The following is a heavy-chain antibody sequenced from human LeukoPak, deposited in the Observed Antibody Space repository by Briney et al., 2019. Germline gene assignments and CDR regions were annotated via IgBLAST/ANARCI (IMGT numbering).Heavy chain of an antibody. V-gene: IGHV4-34*01. CDR3: ARGPKLLWFGSSPYFDY. CDR1: GGSFSGYY. Sequence: SETLSLTCAVYGGSFSGYYWSWIRQPPGKGLEWIGEINHSGSANYNPAHKSRVTISVDTSKNQFSLKLSSVTAADTAVYYCARGPKLLWFGSSPYFDYWGQGTLVTVSS. D-gene: IGHD3-10*01. J-gene: IGHJ4*02. CDR2: INHSGSA.